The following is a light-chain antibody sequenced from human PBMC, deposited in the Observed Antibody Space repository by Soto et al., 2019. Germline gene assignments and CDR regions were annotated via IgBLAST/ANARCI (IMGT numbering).Light chain of an antibody. J-gene: IGKJ5*01. CDR3: QQSSSSPIT. CDR1: QSVSTN. CDR2: GAS. V-gene: IGKV3-15*01. Sequence: EIVMTQSPATLSVSPGDRATLSCRASQSVSTNLAWYQQKPGQAPRLLIFGASTRATGIPVRFSGSGSGTDFTLTISRLEAEDFAVYYCQQSSSSPITFGQGTRLEIK.